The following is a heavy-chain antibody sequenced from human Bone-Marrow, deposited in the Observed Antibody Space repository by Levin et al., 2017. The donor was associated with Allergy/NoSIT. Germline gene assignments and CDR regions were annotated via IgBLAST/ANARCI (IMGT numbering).Heavy chain of an antibody. Sequence: PSETLSLTCAISGDSVSSNSAAWNWIRQSPSRGLEWLGRTYYRSKWYNDYAVSVKSRITINPDTSKNQFSLQLNSVTPEDTAVYYCARERSIVVVPAAMRYYYYMDVWGKGTTVTVSS. CDR3: ARERSIVVVPAAMRYYYYMDV. D-gene: IGHD2-2*01. CDR2: TYYRSKWYN. V-gene: IGHV6-1*01. CDR1: GDSVSSNSAA. J-gene: IGHJ6*03.